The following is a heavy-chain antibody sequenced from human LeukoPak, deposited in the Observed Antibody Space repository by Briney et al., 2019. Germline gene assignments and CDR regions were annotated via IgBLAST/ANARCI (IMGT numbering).Heavy chain of an antibody. V-gene: IGHV3-74*01. CDR1: GFTFSSYW. CDR2: INSDGSST. J-gene: IGHJ1*01. CDR3: ARVPITLAGTKDAKYFQH. Sequence: GGSLRLSCAASGFTFSSYWMHWVRQAPGKGLVWVSRINSDGSSTNYADSVKGRFTISRDNAKNTLSLQMNSLRAEDTAVYYCARVPITLAGTKDAKYFQHWGQGTLVTASS. D-gene: IGHD6-19*01.